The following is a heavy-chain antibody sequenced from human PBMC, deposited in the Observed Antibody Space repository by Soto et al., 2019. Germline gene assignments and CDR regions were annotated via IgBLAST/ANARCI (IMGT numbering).Heavy chain of an antibody. CDR3: ARDKTTYYYGSGSYLGWFDP. D-gene: IGHD3-10*01. CDR2: IYYSGST. Sequence: SETLSLTCIVSGGSISNYYWSWIRQPPGKGLEWIGYIYYSGSTNYNPSLQSRVTISVDTSKNQFSLKLSSVTAADTAVYYCARDKTTYYYGSGSYLGWFDPWGQGTLVTVSS. J-gene: IGHJ5*02. V-gene: IGHV4-59*01. CDR1: GGSISNYY.